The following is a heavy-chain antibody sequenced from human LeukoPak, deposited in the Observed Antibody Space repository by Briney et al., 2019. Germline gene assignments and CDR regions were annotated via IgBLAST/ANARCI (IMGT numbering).Heavy chain of an antibody. Sequence: GASVKVSCKASGYTFTGYYMHWVRQAPGQGLEWMGWINPNSGGTNYAQKFQGRVTMTRDTSISTAYMELSRLRSDDTAVYYCARGGRSRLGELSFDYWGQGTLVTVSS. CDR3: ARGGRSRLGELSFDY. V-gene: IGHV1-2*02. J-gene: IGHJ4*02. D-gene: IGHD3-16*02. CDR1: GYTFTGYY. CDR2: INPNSGGT.